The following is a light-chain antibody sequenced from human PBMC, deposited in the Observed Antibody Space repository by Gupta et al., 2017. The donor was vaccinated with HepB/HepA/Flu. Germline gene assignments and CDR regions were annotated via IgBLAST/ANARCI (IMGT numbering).Light chain of an antibody. Sequence: EIVLTQSPGTLSLSPGERATLSCWASQSVSSYLAWYQQKPGQPPRLLIYGASSRATGIPDRCRGGGSGTDFTLSISSLVPEEVAVYYCQQYDSPLTFGHGTRVEIK. CDR3: QQYDSPLT. CDR1: QSVSSY. CDR2: GAS. V-gene: IGKV3-20*01. J-gene: IGKJ5*01.